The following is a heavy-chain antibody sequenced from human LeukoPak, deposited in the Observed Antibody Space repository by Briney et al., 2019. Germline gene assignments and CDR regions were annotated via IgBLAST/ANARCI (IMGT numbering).Heavy chain of an antibody. CDR1: GFAFSSYE. CDR3: ARARGSGWYFYMDV. D-gene: IGHD6-19*01. CDR2: ISSSGSTI. V-gene: IGHV3-48*03. J-gene: IGHJ6*03. Sequence: GGSLRLSCAASGFAFSSYEMNWVRQAPGKGLEWVSYISSSGSTIYYADSVKGRFTISRDNAKNSLYLQMNSLRADDTAFYYCARARGSGWYFYMDVWGKGTTVTVSS.